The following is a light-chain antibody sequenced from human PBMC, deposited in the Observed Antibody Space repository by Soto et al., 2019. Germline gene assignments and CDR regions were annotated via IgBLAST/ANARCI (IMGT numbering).Light chain of an antibody. CDR2: DVS. J-gene: IGLJ1*01. Sequence: QSVLTQPASVSGSPGQSITISCTGTSSDVGGYKYVSWYQHHADKAPKLMIYDVSNRPSGVSNRFSGSKSGNTASLTIYGRQAEDEADYDCSSFSSSTTLYVFGTGTKLTVL. CDR3: SSFSSSTTLYV. V-gene: IGLV2-14*03. CDR1: SSDVGGYKY.